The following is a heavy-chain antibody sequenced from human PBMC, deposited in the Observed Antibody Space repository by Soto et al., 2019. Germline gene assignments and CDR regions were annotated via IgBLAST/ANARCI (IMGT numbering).Heavy chain of an antibody. CDR1: GFTFSSYA. V-gene: IGHV3-23*01. D-gene: IGHD2-15*01. CDR2: ISGSGGST. J-gene: IGHJ4*02. Sequence: EVQLLESGGGLVQPGGSLRLSCAASGFTFSSYAMSWVRQAPGKGLEWVSAISGSGGSTYYADSVKGRFTISRDNSKNTLYLQMNSLRAEDMAVYYCAKDGAGFVVVVAATPAFFDYWGQGTLVTVSS. CDR3: AKDGAGFVVVVAATPAFFDY.